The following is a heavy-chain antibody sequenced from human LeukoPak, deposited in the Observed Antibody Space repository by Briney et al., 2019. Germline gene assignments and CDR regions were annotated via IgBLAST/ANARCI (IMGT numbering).Heavy chain of an antibody. D-gene: IGHD6-6*01. CDR2: IYPGDSDT. CDR1: GYSFTNYW. V-gene: IGHV5-51*01. CDR3: ARSARGSSSYYYGMDV. Sequence: GESLKISCKGSGYSFTNYWIGWVRQMPGKGLEWMGIIYPGDSDTRYSPSFQGQVTISADKFISTAYLQWSSLKASDTAMYYCARSARGSSSYYYGMDVWGQGTTVTVSS. J-gene: IGHJ6*02.